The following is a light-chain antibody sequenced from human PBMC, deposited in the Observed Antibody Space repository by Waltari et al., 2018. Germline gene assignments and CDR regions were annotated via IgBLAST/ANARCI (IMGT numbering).Light chain of an antibody. V-gene: IGLV2-23*01. J-gene: IGLJ3*02. CDR2: AGS. Sequence: WYKKHPAKAPKLMIYAGSKRPSGVSNRFSGSKSGNTASLTISGLQAEDEADYYCCSYAGSSWVFGGGTKLTVL. CDR3: CSYAGSSWV.